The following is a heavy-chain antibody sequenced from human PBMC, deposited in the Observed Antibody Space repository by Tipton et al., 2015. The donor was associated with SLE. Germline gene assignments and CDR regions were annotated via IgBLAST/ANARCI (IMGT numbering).Heavy chain of an antibody. D-gene: IGHD5/OR15-5a*01. CDR2: IRYDGSNK. V-gene: IGHV3-30*02. CDR3: ARALVCDLAY. J-gene: IGHJ4*02. Sequence: SLRLSCAASGFTFSSYGMHWVRQAPGKGLEWVAFIRYDGSNKYYADSVKGRFTISRDNSKNTLYLQMNSMGAEDTAVYYCARALVCDLAYWGQGTVVTVSS. CDR1: GFTFSSYG.